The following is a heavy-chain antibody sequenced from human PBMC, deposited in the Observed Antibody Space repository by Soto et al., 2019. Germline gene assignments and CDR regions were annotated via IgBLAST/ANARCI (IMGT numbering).Heavy chain of an antibody. CDR3: ARHAGSGWPKAGWFDP. J-gene: IGHJ5*02. CDR1: GGSISSSSYY. D-gene: IGHD6-19*01. V-gene: IGHV4-39*01. Sequence: SETLSLTCTVSGGSISSSSYYWGWIRQPPGKGLEWIGSIYYSGSTYYNPSLKSRVTISVDTSKNQFSLKLSSVTAADTAVYYCARHAGSGWPKAGWFDPWGQGTLVTVPA. CDR2: IYYSGST.